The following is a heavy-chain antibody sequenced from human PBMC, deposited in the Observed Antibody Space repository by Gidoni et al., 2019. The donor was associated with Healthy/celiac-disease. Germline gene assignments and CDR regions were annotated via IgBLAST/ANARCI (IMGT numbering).Heavy chain of an antibody. CDR1: GFTFSSYS. CDR3: ARPGYSSGWFAY. Sequence: EVQLVESGGGLVKLGGSLRLYCAASGFTFSSYSMNWVRQAPGKGLEWVSTISSSGSYIYYADSVKGRFTISRDNAKNSLYLQMNSLRAEDTAVYYCARPGYSSGWFAYWGQGTLVTVSS. V-gene: IGHV3-21*01. CDR2: ISSSGSYI. J-gene: IGHJ5*01. D-gene: IGHD6-19*01.